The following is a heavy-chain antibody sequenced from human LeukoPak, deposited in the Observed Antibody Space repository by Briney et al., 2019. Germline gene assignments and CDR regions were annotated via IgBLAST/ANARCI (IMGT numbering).Heavy chain of an antibody. CDR2: IRSKAYGGTT. Sequence: GGSRRLSCTASGFNFGDHAMSWVRQAPGKGLEWVGFIRSKAYGGTTEYAASVKGRFTISREDSISIAYLQMNSLKTEDTAVYYCTREPIQLWLYYGMDVWGQGTTVIVSS. CDR1: GFNFGDHA. D-gene: IGHD5-18*01. J-gene: IGHJ6*02. V-gene: IGHV3-49*04. CDR3: TREPIQLWLYYGMDV.